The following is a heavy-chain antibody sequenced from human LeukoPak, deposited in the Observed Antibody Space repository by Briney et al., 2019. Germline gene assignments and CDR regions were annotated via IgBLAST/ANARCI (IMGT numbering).Heavy chain of an antibody. V-gene: IGHV4-59*12. Sequence: PSETLSLTCTVSGGSISTYYWSWIRQPPGKGLEWIGYIDYSGSTNYNPSLKSRVTISVDTSKNQFSLKLSSVTAADTAVYYCARGGMGIGSGSYYFDYWGQGTLVTVSS. CDR2: IDYSGST. CDR3: ARGGMGIGSGSYYFDY. J-gene: IGHJ4*02. D-gene: IGHD3-10*01. CDR1: GGSISTYY.